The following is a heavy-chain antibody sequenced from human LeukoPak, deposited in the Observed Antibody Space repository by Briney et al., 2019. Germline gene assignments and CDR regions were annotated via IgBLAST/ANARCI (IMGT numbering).Heavy chain of an antibody. V-gene: IGHV5-51*01. CDR3: ARTNYSDSGGYFYGGDALNI. J-gene: IGHJ3*02. D-gene: IGHD3-22*01. CDR2: ISPGGSAT. Sequence: GESLKISCKGFGYSFTSYWIGWVRQMPGKGLEWMGIISPGGSATRYSPSFQGQVTISADKSINTAFLQWSSLKASDTAMYYCARTNYSDSGGYFYGGDALNIWGQGTMVTVSS. CDR1: GYSFTSYW.